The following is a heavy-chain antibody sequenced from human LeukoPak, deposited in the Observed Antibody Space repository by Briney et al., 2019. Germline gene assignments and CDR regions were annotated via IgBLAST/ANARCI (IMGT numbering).Heavy chain of an antibody. V-gene: IGHV1-24*01. CDR2: FDPEDGET. D-gene: IGHD3-9*01. CDR1: GFTLTESS. Sequence: ASVKVSCKVSGFTLTESSMHWVRQAPGKGLEWMGGFDPEDGETIYAQKFQGRITMTHDTSSDTAYMELSSLRSEDTAVYYCAVLPPYDILTASHRITGNAFDIWGQGTVVIVSS. J-gene: IGHJ3*02. CDR3: AVLPPYDILTASHRITGNAFDI.